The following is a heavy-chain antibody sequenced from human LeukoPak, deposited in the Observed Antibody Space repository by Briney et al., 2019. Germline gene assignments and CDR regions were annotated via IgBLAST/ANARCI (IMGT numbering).Heavy chain of an antibody. D-gene: IGHD6-13*01. CDR1: GGSISSGSYY. J-gene: IGHJ5*02. V-gene: IGHV4-61*02. CDR3: ARERYSSSWINWFDP. Sequence: SETLSLTCTVSGGSISSGSYYWSWIRQPAGKGLEWIGRIYTSGSTNYNPSLKSRVTISVDTSKNQFSLKLSSVTAADTAVYYCARERYSSSWINWFDPWGQGTLVTVSS. CDR2: IYTSGST.